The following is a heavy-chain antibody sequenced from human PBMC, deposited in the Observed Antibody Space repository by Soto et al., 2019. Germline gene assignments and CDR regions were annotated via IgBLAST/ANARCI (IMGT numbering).Heavy chain of an antibody. CDR1: RFTFSTYE. V-gene: IGHV3-48*03. CDR3: VRYCSTTLCNGVATRTFDY. Sequence: LRLSCAASRFTFSTYEMNWVRQAPGKGLEWVSYISTSGSTVYYADSVKGRFTISRDNTRNSLYLQMNSLRDEDTALYYCVRYCSTTLCNGVATRTFDYWGQGTLVTVSS. CDR2: ISTSGSTV. J-gene: IGHJ4*02. D-gene: IGHD2-2*01.